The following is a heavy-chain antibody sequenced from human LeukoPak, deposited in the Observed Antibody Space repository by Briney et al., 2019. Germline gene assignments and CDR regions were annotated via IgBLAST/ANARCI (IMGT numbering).Heavy chain of an antibody. D-gene: IGHD3-3*01. V-gene: IGHV4-38-2*02. Sequence: SETLSLTCTFSGYSISSGYYRGWIRQPPGKGLEWSGSIYHSGSTYYNPSLKSRVTISVDTSRNQFSLKLSSVTAADTAVYYRARVRYAAEHFWSGSPWFYPWGQGTLVTVSS. CDR2: IYHSGST. CDR3: ARVRYAAEHFWSGSPWFYP. J-gene: IGHJ5*02. CDR1: GYSISSGYY.